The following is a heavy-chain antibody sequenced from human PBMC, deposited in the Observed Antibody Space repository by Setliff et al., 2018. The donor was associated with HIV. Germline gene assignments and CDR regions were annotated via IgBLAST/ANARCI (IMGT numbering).Heavy chain of an antibody. V-gene: IGHV3-48*03. J-gene: IGHJ4*02. Sequence: PGESLKISCVASGFALTGYEMNWVRQAPGKGLEWLSYINTSGSKRHYAASVEGRFTVSRDNAKDSLFLQMTSLRVEDTAVYRCARSNPYDYDISGYPPLDYWGRGALVTVSS. CDR3: ARSNPYDYDISGYPPLDY. D-gene: IGHD3-22*01. CDR2: INTSGSKR. CDR1: GFALTGYE.